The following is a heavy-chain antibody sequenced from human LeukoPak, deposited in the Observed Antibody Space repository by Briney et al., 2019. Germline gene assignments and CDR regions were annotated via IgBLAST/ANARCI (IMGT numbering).Heavy chain of an antibody. V-gene: IGHV4-34*01. CDR2: INHSGST. CDR1: GGSFSGYY. CDR3: ARDQQLVQHYYFDY. D-gene: IGHD6-13*01. J-gene: IGHJ4*02. Sequence: KPSQTLSLACAVYGGSFSGYYWSWIRQPPGKGLEWIGEINHSGSTNYTPSPKSRVTISVDTSKNQFSLKVSSVTAADTAVYYCARDQQLVQHYYFDYWGQGTLVTVSS.